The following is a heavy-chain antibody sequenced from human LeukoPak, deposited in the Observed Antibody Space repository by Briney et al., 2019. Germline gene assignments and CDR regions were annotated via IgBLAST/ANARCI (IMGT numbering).Heavy chain of an antibody. CDR1: GFTFSSYA. D-gene: IGHD3-22*01. J-gene: IGHJ5*02. CDR3: ATNTYYYDSSGFGFDP. V-gene: IGHV3-23*01. Sequence: GGSLRLSCAASGFTFSSYAMSWVRQAPGKGLEWVSAISGSGSSTYYADSVKGRFTISRDNSKNTLYLQMNSLRAEDTAVYYCATNTYYYDSSGFGFDPWGQGTLVTVSS. CDR2: ISGSGSST.